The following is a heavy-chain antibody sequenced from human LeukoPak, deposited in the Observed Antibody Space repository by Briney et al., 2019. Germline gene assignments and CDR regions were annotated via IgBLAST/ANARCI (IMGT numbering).Heavy chain of an antibody. V-gene: IGHV4-34*01. Sequence: SETLSLTCAVYGGSFSGYYWSWIRQPPGKGLEWIGEINHSGSTNYNPSLKSRVTISVDTSKNQFSLKLSSVTAADTAVYYCARETYYYDSSGSRTIDYWGQGTLVTVSS. D-gene: IGHD3-22*01. CDR3: ARETYYYDSSGSRTIDY. CDR2: INHSGST. J-gene: IGHJ4*02. CDR1: GGSFSGYY.